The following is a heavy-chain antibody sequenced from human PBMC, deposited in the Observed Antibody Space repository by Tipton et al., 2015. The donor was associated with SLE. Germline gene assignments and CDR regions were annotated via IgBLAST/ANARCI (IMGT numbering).Heavy chain of an antibody. CDR3: ARRGGIAVAD. Sequence: TLSLTCTVSGGSISSGGYYWSWIRQPPGKGLEWIGEINHSGSTNYNPSLKSRVTISVDTSKNQFSLKLSSVTAADTAVYYCARRGGIAVADWGQGTLVTVSS. CDR1: GGSISSGGYY. J-gene: IGHJ4*02. V-gene: IGHV4-39*07. CDR2: INHSGST. D-gene: IGHD6-19*01.